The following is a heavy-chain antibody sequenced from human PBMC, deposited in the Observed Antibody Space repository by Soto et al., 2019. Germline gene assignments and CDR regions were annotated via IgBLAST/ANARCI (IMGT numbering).Heavy chain of an antibody. J-gene: IGHJ4*02. V-gene: IGHV3-23*01. D-gene: IGHD3-22*01. CDR2: ISGSGGST. CDR3: AKEGSGYYQKDYFDY. CDR1: GFTFNSYA. Sequence: PGGSLRLSCAASGFTFNSYAVSWVRQAPGKGLEWVSAISGSGGSTYYADSVKGRFTISRDNSKNTLYLQMNSLRAEDTAVYYCAKEGSGYYQKDYFDYWGQGTLVTVSS.